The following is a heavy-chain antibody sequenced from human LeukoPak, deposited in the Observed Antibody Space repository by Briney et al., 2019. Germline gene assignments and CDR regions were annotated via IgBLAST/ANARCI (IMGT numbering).Heavy chain of an antibody. CDR1: GFTFSSYD. J-gene: IGHJ4*02. Sequence: PGGSLRLSCAASGFTFSSYDMHWVRQAPGKGLEWVSSVSSTSGYIYYADSVKGRFTISRDNSKNSVYLQMNSLRAEDTAVYYCARHNSGDFWGYWGQGTLVTVSS. CDR3: ARHNSGDFWGY. V-gene: IGHV3-21*01. D-gene: IGHD4-17*01. CDR2: VSSTSGYI.